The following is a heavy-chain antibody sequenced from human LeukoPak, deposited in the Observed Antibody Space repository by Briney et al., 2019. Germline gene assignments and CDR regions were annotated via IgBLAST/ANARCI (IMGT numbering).Heavy chain of an antibody. CDR1: GYSISSGYY. J-gene: IGHJ4*02. V-gene: IGHV4-38-2*02. Sequence: PSETLSLTCTVSGYSISSGYYWGWIRQPPGKGLEWIGSIYHSGSTYYNPSLKSRVTISVGTSKNQFSLKLSSVTAADTAVYYCARYCSSTSCYFNYWGQGTLVTVSS. CDR3: ARYCSSTSCYFNY. CDR2: IYHSGST. D-gene: IGHD2-2*01.